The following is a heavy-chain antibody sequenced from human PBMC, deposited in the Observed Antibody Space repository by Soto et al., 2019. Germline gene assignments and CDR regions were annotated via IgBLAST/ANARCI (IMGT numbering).Heavy chain of an antibody. D-gene: IGHD6-19*01. CDR2: IIPIFGTA. CDR3: ARDLGDRGIAVAGGPGMDV. CDR1: GGTFSSYA. V-gene: IGHV1-69*13. J-gene: IGHJ6*02. Sequence: GASVKVSCKASGGTFSSYAISWVRQAPGQGLEWMGGIIPIFGTANYAQKFQGRVTITADESTSTAYMELSSLRSEDTAVYYCARDLGDRGIAVAGGPGMDVWGQGTTVTVSS.